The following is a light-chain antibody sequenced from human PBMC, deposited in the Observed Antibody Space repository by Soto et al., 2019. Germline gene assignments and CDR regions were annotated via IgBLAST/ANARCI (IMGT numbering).Light chain of an antibody. V-gene: IGKV3D-20*02. CDR2: GAS. CDR1: QNLAGNY. Sequence: EIVLTQSPGTLSLSPGERATLSCMASQNLAGNYLAWYQQKPGQAPRLLIYGASTRATDVPDRFSGSGSGADFTLSISSLEPEDFAVYYCHQRSNWPWTFGQGTKVDIK. CDR3: HQRSNWPWT. J-gene: IGKJ1*01.